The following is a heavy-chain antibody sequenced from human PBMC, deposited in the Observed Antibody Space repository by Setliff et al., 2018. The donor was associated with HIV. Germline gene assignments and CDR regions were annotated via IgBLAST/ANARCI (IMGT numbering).Heavy chain of an antibody. Sequence: SETLSLTCTVSGGSITSGSYYWTWIRQPAGKGLEWIGHIHTSGNANYNPSLNSRVTISVDTSKNQFSLKLTSVTAADTAVYYCARRRSPPSGFYSKYYMDVWGKGTTVTVSS. CDR1: GGSITSGSYY. V-gene: IGHV4-61*09. CDR3: ARRRSPPSGFYSKYYMDV. CDR2: IHTSGNA. D-gene: IGHD3-22*01. J-gene: IGHJ6*03.